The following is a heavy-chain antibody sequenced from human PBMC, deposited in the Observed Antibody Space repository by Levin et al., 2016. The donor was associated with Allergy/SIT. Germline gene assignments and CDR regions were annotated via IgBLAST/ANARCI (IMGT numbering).Heavy chain of an antibody. CDR1: GFTFSSYW. CDR2: IKQDGSEK. D-gene: IGHD2-2*02. CDR3: ARDLPGEDVVVPAAIEDRWFDP. J-gene: IGHJ5*02. V-gene: IGHV3-7*01. Sequence: GGSLRLSCAASGFTFSSYWMSWVRQAPGKGLEWVANIKQDGSEKYYVDSVKGRFTISRDNAKNSLYLQMNSLRAEDTAVYYCARDLPGEDVVVPAAIEDRWFDPWGQGTLVTVSS.